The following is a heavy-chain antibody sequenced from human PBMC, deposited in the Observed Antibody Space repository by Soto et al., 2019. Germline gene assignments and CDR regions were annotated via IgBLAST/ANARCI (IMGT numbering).Heavy chain of an antibody. V-gene: IGHV3-30*03. D-gene: IGHD6-19*01. Sequence: LRLSFAASGFVFTNYGMHWVRQAPGKGLEWVAFISNDGSKKYYADSVKGRFTISRDNSENTVYLQMTSLRPDDTAVFYCARDVAMPSGLGLGYWGQGTLVTVSS. CDR2: ISNDGSKK. CDR1: GFVFTNYG. CDR3: ARDVAMPSGLGLGY. J-gene: IGHJ4*02.